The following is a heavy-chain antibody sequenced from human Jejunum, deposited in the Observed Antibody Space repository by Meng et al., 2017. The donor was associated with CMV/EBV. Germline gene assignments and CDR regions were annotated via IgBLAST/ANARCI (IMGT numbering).Heavy chain of an antibody. CDR3: LTYTSSSHSFGP. CDR2: INSHSGAT. CDR1: GDTPTADF. V-gene: IGHV1-2*02. J-gene: IGHJ5*02. Sequence: CKASGDTPTADFMFWVRQAPGHGLEWMGWINSHSGATQYAQKFQGRVTMTRDTSISTVYMDLSSLRSDDTADYYCLTYTSSSHSFGPWGQGTLVTVSS. D-gene: IGHD6-6*01.